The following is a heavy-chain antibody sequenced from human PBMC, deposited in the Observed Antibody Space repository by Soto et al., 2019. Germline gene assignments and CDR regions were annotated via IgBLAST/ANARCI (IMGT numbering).Heavy chain of an antibody. V-gene: IGHV4-30-4*01. D-gene: IGHD3-10*01. CDR1: GDSISSGNYY. CDR2: IFYSGTT. Sequence: QVQLQESGPGLVKPSQTLSLTCSVSGDSISSGNYYWTWIRQPPGKGLEWIGYIFYSGTTYYNPSLVSRLTITIDTSKNHFSLNLSSVTAADTAVYYCAREAGWFREFNYYYNGMDVWGQGTTVTVSS. J-gene: IGHJ6*02. CDR3: AREAGWFREFNYYYNGMDV.